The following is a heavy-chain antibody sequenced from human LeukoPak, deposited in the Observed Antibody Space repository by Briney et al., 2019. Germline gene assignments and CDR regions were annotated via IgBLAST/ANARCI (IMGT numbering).Heavy chain of an antibody. CDR3: AREAPKYYYDSSGHRRVFDY. CDR2: IIPIFGTA. D-gene: IGHD3-22*01. V-gene: IGHV1-69*13. J-gene: IGHJ4*02. Sequence: SSVKVSCKASGGTFSSYAISWVRQAPGQGLEWMGGIIPIFGTANYAQKFQGRVTITADESTSTAYMELSSLRSEDTAVYYCAREAPKYYYDSSGHRRVFDYWGQGTLVTVSS. CDR1: GGTFSSYA.